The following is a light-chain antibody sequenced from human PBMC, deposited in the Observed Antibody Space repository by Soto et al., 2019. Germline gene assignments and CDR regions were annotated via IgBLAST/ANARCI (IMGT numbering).Light chain of an antibody. CDR1: QSVGSD. Sequence: EIVMTQSPATLSVSPGERATLSCRASQSVGSDLAWYQQKPGQAPRLLFYGASTRATGIPTRFSGSGSGTEFTLTISSLQSEDFAVYYCQQYNSWPLTFGGGTKVDI. CDR2: GAS. J-gene: IGKJ4*01. CDR3: QQYNSWPLT. V-gene: IGKV3D-15*01.